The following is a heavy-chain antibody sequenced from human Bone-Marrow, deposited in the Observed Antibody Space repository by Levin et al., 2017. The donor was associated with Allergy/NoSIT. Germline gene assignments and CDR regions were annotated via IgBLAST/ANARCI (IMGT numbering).Heavy chain of an antibody. CDR3: AREVRGGNGDGFDV. D-gene: IGHD3-10*01. CDR2: LSSGWSR. V-gene: IGHV3-69-1*02. CDR1: GFTISDYN. Sequence: SGGSLRLSCGASGFTISDYNMHWVRQVPGQGLQWVSYLSSGWSRTPDQGRFTISSDTAENALYLHMDSLRTEDTAGYYCAREVRGGNGDGFDVWGQGTLVTVSS. J-gene: IGHJ3*01.